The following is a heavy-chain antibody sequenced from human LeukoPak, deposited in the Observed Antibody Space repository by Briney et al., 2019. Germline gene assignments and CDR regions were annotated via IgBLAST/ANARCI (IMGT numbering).Heavy chain of an antibody. Sequence: ASVKVSCKASGYTFTSYGINWVRQAPGQGLEWMGWISAYNSNTNYAQKLQGRVTMTTDTSTSTAYMELRSLRSDDTAVYYCARDRGELRYFDWLYPPSYFDYWGQGTLVTVSS. CDR2: ISAYNSNT. D-gene: IGHD3-9*01. CDR1: GYTFTSYG. J-gene: IGHJ4*02. V-gene: IGHV1-18*01. CDR3: ARDRGELRYFDWLYPPSYFDY.